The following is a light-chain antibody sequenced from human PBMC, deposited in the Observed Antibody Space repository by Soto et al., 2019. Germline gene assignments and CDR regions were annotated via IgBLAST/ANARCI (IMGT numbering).Light chain of an antibody. CDR3: SSYTTTNTLYV. V-gene: IGLV2-14*01. CDR2: EVF. J-gene: IGLJ1*01. CDR1: NSDVGGYNY. Sequence: QSALTQPASVSGSPGQSITIPCTGTNSDVGGYNYVSWYQHHPGNAPKLMIYEVFNRPSGVSSRFSGSKSGSTASLTISGLQAEDEADYYCSSYTTTNTLYVFGTGTKVTVL.